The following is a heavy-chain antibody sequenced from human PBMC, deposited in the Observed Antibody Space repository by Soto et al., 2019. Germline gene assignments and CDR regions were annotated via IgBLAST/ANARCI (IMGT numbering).Heavy chain of an antibody. V-gene: IGHV2-5*02. CDR3: AHRDSYYDSSGLAFDI. Sequence: QITLKETGPTLVKPTQTLTLTCSFSGFSLSTSGKGVGWIRQPPGKALEWLGLIYWDDGKRYSPSLESRLTITKDTPEKQVVLTMTTMDPADTATYYCAHRDSYYDSSGLAFDIWGQGTKVTVSS. D-gene: IGHD3-22*01. CDR2: IYWDDGK. CDR1: GFSLSTSGKG. J-gene: IGHJ3*02.